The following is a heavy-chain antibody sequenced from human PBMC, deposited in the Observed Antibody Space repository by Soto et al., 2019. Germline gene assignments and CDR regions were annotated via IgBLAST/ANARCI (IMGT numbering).Heavy chain of an antibody. Sequence: SLRLSCAASGFTFSSYAMSWVRQAPGKGLEWVSGISGGGGYSYYADSVKGRFTISRDNSKKTLYLQMNSLRAEDTAVYYCASDLLRHPYNWFDPRGQGTLVTVSS. V-gene: IGHV3-23*01. CDR3: ASDLLRHPYNWFDP. D-gene: IGHD3-3*01. J-gene: IGHJ5*02. CDR1: GFTFSSYA. CDR2: ISGGGGYS.